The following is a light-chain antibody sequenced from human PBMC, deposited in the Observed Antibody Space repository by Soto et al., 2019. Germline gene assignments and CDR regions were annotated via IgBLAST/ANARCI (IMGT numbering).Light chain of an antibody. CDR2: TAS. CDR1: QDIRSW. V-gene: IGKV1-12*01. Sequence: DIQMTQSPSFVSASVGDRVTITCRASQDIRSWLAWYQQKPGKAPKLLIYTASSLKSGVPSRFIGSGSGTDFTLTISSLQPEDFATYYCQQANTFPQGITFGQGTRLEIK. J-gene: IGKJ5*01. CDR3: QQANTFPQGIT.